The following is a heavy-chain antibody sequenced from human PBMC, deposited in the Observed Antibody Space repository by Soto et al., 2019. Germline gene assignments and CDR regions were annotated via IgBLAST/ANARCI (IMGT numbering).Heavy chain of an antibody. CDR2: ISSSSSSI. Sequence: GGSLRLSCAASGFTFSSYSMNWVRQAPGKGLEWVSYISSSSSSIYYADSVKGRFTISRDNAKNSLYLQMNSLRDEDTAVYYCASTYYYDSSGYGDDAFDIWGQGTMVTVSS. J-gene: IGHJ3*02. CDR1: GFTFSSYS. CDR3: ASTYYYDSSGYGDDAFDI. V-gene: IGHV3-48*02. D-gene: IGHD3-22*01.